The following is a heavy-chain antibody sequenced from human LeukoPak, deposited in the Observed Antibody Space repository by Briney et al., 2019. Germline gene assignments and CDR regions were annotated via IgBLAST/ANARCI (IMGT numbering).Heavy chain of an antibody. D-gene: IGHD2-15*01. CDR2: ISSSGSAI. V-gene: IGHV3-48*01. CDR1: GFTFSSYW. J-gene: IGHJ4*02. Sequence: GGSLRLSCAASGFTFSSYWMTWVRQAPGKGLEWVSCISSSGSAIYYVDSVKGRFTVSRDNAKNSLFLQMNSPRAEDTAVYYCVRVKGSYFDYWGQGALVTVSS. CDR3: VRVKGSYFDY.